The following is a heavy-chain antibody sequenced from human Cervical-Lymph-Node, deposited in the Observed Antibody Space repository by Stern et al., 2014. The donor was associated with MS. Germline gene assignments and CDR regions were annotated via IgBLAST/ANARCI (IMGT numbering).Heavy chain of an antibody. CDR1: GGSISSGSSY. Sequence: QVQLQESGPGLVKPSQTLSLTCSVSGGSISSGSSYWSWIRQHPGKGLEWIAYIHYSGNTYYNSSLKSRVHLSADTSKNQFSLELSSVTAADTAVYYCARLSPDAFDIWGQGTLVTVSS. CDR2: IHYSGNT. V-gene: IGHV4-31*03. J-gene: IGHJ3*02. CDR3: ARLSPDAFDI.